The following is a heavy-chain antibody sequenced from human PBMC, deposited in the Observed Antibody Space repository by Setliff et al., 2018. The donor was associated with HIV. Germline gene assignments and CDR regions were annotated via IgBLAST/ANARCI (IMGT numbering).Heavy chain of an antibody. CDR2: FDPELGET. Sequence: ASVKVSCKVSGYTLTKLSMHWVRQAPEKGLEWMGGFDPELGETFFAQNFRGRLTMTQDTSTDTAYMELTSLRSDDAAMYYCATDNREGVGTPYYFDYWGQGTQVTVS. J-gene: IGHJ4*02. CDR1: GYTLTKLS. CDR3: ATDNREGVGTPYYFDY. V-gene: IGHV1-24*01. D-gene: IGHD1-26*01.